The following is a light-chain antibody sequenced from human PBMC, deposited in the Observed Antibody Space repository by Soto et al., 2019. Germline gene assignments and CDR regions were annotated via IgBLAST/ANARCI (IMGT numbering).Light chain of an antibody. V-gene: IGKV1-39*01. CDR3: QQSYSTPPGT. CDR1: QSISTY. Sequence: DIQMTQSPSSLSASVGDRVTITCRASQSISTYLHWYQQKPGTAPKLLIYATSNLQSGVPSRFSGSGSGTDFTLTISSLQPEDFATYYCQQSYSTPPGTFGQGTKVDIK. CDR2: ATS. J-gene: IGKJ1*01.